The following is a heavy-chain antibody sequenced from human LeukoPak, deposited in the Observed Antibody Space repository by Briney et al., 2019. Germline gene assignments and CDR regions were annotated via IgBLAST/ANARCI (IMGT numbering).Heavy chain of an antibody. CDR2: IWYDGSNK. V-gene: IGHV3-33*01. CDR3: ARDCYYGSGSCLDY. D-gene: IGHD3-10*01. Sequence: GGSLRLSCAASGFTFSSYGMHWVRQAPGKGLEWVAVIWYDGSNKYYADSVKGRFTISRDNSKNTLYLQMDSLRAEDTAVYYCARDCYYGSGSCLDYWGQGILVTVSS. CDR1: GFTFSSYG. J-gene: IGHJ4*02.